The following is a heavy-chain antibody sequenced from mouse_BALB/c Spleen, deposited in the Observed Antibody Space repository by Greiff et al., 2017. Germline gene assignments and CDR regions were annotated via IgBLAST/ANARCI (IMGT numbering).Heavy chain of an antibody. CDR3: ARAGGNYPWFAY. CDR2: IWAGGST. D-gene: IGHD2-1*01. Sequence: VKLMESGPGLVAPSQSLSITCTVSGFSLTSYGVHWVRQPPGKGLEWLGVIWAGGSTNYNSALMSRLSISKDNSKSQVFLKMNSLQTDDTAMYYCARAGGNYPWFAYWGQGTLVTVSA. CDR1: GFSLTSYG. V-gene: IGHV2-9*02. J-gene: IGHJ3*01.